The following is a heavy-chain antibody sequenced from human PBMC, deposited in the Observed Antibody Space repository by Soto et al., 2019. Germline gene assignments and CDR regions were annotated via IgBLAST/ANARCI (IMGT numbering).Heavy chain of an antibody. D-gene: IGHD2-21*01. CDR2: IFYRGAA. J-gene: IGHJ5*02. CDR3: GRDNGPTRGINWVDT. Sequence: QVQLQESGPGLVKPSETLSLTCTVSGGSIATSDYNWSWLRQTPGQGLEWIGYIFYRGAAFYNPSLNSPATPSVATPKNQFSLTLRSVTAPDTAVYFCGRDNGPTRGINWVDTWGQGTLVTVSS. CDR1: GGSIATSDYN. V-gene: IGHV4-30-4*02.